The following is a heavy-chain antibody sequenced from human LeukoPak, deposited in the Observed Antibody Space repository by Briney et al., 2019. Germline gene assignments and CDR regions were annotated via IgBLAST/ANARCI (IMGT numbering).Heavy chain of an antibody. CDR3: ARARGFSYGSDY. V-gene: IGHV3-66*01. J-gene: IGHJ4*02. D-gene: IGHD5-18*01. CDR1: GSTVSTHY. Sequence: GGSLRLSCAASGSTVSTHYMSWVRQAPGKGLEWVSVIYSDDTTYYADSVRGRFTISRDNSKNTLYLELNSLRAEDTAFYYCARARGFSYGSDYWGQGTLVTVSS. CDR2: IYSDDTT.